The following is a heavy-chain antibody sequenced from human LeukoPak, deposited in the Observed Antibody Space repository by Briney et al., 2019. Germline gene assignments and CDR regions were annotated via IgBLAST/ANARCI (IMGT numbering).Heavy chain of an antibody. V-gene: IGHV4-39*01. D-gene: IGHD6-25*01. Sequence: SETLSLTCSVSGGSISSNAFYWGWVRQPPGRGLEWIGSIYYSGTTFYNPSLESRVTMSADTSKNQFSLKVTSVTAADTAVYFCARQSGPYSSGWFDFWGQGTLVTVSS. J-gene: IGHJ4*02. CDR3: ARQSGPYSSGWFDF. CDR2: IYYSGTT. CDR1: GGSISSNAFY.